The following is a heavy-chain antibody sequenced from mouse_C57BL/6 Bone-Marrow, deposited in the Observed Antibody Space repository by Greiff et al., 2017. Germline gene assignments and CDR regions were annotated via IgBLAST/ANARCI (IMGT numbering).Heavy chain of an antibody. CDR2: IDPEDGET. CDR1: GFNIKDYY. J-gene: IGHJ4*01. V-gene: IGHV14-2*01. Sequence: VQLQQSGAELVKPGASVKLSCTASGFNIKDYYMHWVKQRTEQGLEWIGRIDPEDGETKYAPKFKGKATITADTSSNTADLQLSSLTSEDTAVYYCARTRGVYYDYDGFYYAMDYWGQGTSVTVSS. D-gene: IGHD2-4*01. CDR3: ARTRGVYYDYDGFYYAMDY.